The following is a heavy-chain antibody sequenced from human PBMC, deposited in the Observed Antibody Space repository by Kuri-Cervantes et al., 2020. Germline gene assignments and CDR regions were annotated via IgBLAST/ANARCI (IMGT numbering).Heavy chain of an antibody. CDR1: GGSFSDYY. CDR3: ARYSSGWYDY. V-gene: IGHV4-34*01. D-gene: IGHD6-19*01. CDR2: INHSGST. Sequence: SETLSLTCAVYGGSFSDYYWNWIRQSPGKGLEWIGEINHSGSTSYNPSLKSRVIISVDTSKNQFSLKLSSVTAADTAVYYCARYSSGWYDYWGQGTLVTVSS. J-gene: IGHJ4*02.